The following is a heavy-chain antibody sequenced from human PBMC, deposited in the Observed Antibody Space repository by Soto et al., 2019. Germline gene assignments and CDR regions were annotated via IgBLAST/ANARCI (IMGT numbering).Heavy chain of an antibody. D-gene: IGHD6-19*01. V-gene: IGHV3-30-3*01. Sequence: GGPLRHSCAASGFTFSSYPMLGVRQAPGKGLAWVAVIYYDKSNKYYGDSVKGRFTISRDNSKNTLYLQMNSLRAEDTAVYYCARDQHSGYSYYSLDVWGQGTTVTVSS. CDR2: IYYDKSNK. CDR3: ARDQHSGYSYYSLDV. J-gene: IGHJ6*02. CDR1: GFTFSSYP.